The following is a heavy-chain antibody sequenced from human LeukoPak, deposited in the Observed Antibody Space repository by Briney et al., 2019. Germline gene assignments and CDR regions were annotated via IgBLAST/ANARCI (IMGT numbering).Heavy chain of an antibody. D-gene: IGHD2-15*01. J-gene: IGHJ4*02. Sequence: ASVKVSCKASGYTFTGYYMHWVRQATGQGLEWMGWMNPNSGNTGYAQKFQGRVTITRNTSISTAYMELSSLRSEDTAVYYCARRPRYCSGGSCYYEFDYWGQGTLVTVSS. CDR3: ARRPRYCSGGSCYYEFDY. CDR2: MNPNSGNT. CDR1: GYTFTGYY. V-gene: IGHV1-8*03.